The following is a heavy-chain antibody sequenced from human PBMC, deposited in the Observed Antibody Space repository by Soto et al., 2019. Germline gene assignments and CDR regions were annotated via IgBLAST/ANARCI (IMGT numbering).Heavy chain of an antibody. D-gene: IGHD3-22*01. CDR2: ISGSGGST. J-gene: IGHJ4*02. V-gene: IGHV3-23*01. CDR1: GFTFSSYA. CDR3: AKDRITMIVVASYGFDY. Sequence: GGSLRLSCAASGFTFSSYAMSWVRQAPGKGLEWVSAISGSGGSTYYADSVKGRFTISRDNSKNTLYLQMNSLRAEDTAVCYCAKDRITMIVVASYGFDYWGQGTLVTVSS.